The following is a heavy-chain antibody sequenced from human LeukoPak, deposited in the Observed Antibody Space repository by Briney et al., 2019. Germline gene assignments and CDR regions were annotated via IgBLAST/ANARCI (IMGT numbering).Heavy chain of an antibody. CDR2: ISGTSTSI. V-gene: IGHV3-21*01. CDR1: GFNFVNHN. CDR3: VRGGGAYCGSDCHRNFDY. J-gene: IGHJ4*02. Sequence: PGVSLRLSCVASGFNFVNHNMGWVRQAPGKGLEWISSISGTSTSIYYADSLKGRFTISRDNAENSLYLEMSSLRAEDTALYYCVRGGGAYCGSDCHRNFDYWGQGTLVTVSS. D-gene: IGHD2-21*02.